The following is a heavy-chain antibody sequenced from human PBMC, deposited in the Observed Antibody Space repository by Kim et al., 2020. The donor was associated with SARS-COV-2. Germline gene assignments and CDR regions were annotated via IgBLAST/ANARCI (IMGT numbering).Heavy chain of an antibody. Sequence: SETLSLTCTVSGGSVTGYYWTWIRQSPGKGLEWIGWIYYTESTKYNPSLESRVTFSIDRSKSQFSLKVSSVTATDTAFYYCARINYGSGIVSLDYWGQGILVTVS. D-gene: IGHD3-10*01. CDR2: IYYTEST. J-gene: IGHJ4*02. CDR1: GGSVTGYY. V-gene: IGHV4-59*08. CDR3: ARINYGSGIVSLDY.